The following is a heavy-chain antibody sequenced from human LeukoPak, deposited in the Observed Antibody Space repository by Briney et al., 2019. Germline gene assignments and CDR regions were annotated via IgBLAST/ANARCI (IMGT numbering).Heavy chain of an antibody. CDR3: ARAPYYDFWSGYSPGYHEDYYYYYGMDV. CDR1: GYTFTSYD. D-gene: IGHD3-3*01. CDR2: MNPNSGNT. J-gene: IGHJ6*02. V-gene: IGHV1-8*01. Sequence: ASVKVSCKASGYTFTSYDINWVRQATGQGLEWMGWMNPNSGNTGYAQKFQGRVTTTRNTSISTAYMELSSLRSEDTAVYYCARAPYYDFWSGYSPGYHEDYYYYYGMDVWGQGTTVTVSS.